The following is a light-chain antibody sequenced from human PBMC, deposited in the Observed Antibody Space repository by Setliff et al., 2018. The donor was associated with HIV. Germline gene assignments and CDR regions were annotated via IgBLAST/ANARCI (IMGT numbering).Light chain of an antibody. Sequence: QSALTQPASVSGSPGQSITISCTGTSSDVGGYNYVSWYQQHPGKAPKLMIYEVSKRPSGVPDRSSGSKSGNTASLTVSGLQAEDEADYYCSSYAGSNNVFGTGTKVTVL. CDR2: EVS. CDR1: SSDVGGYNY. V-gene: IGLV2-8*01. J-gene: IGLJ1*01. CDR3: SSYAGSNNV.